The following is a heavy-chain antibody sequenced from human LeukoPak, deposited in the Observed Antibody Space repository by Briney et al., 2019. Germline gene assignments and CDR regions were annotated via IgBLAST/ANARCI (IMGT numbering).Heavy chain of an antibody. J-gene: IGHJ6*03. CDR2: INPSGGST. CDR3: ARGIAVASGYYYYMDV. D-gene: IGHD6-19*01. Sequence: ASVKVSCKASGYTFTRYYMHWVRQAPGQGLEWMGIINPSGGSTSYAQKFQGRVTMTRDMSTSTVYMELSSLRSEDTAVYYCARGIAVASGYYYYMDVWGKGTTVTVSS. CDR1: GYTFTRYY. V-gene: IGHV1-46*01.